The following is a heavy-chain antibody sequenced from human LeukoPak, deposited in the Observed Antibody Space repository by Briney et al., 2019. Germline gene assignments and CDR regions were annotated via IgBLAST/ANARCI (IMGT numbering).Heavy chain of an antibody. CDR2: INHSGST. V-gene: IGHV4-34*01. J-gene: IGHJ4*02. CDR3: ARGRFLEWLLD. CDR1: GGSFSGYY. Sequence: PSETLSLTCAVYGGSFSGYYRSWIRQPPGKGLEWVGEINHSGSTNYNPSSKRRLTITVDTSKNQYSLKLSSVTAADTAVYYCARGRFLEWLLDWGQGTLVTVCS. D-gene: IGHD3-3*01.